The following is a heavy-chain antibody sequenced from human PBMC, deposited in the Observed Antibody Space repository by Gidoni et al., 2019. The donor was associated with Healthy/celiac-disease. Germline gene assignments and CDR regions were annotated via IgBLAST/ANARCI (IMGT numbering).Heavy chain of an antibody. CDR2: IYYSGST. CDR1: GGSISSGGYY. D-gene: IGHD5-18*01. J-gene: IGHJ4*02. CDR3: ARDGGGYSYGQY. Sequence: QVQLQESGPGLVKPSQTLSLTCTVSGGSISSGGYYWSWIRQHPGKGLEWSGYIYYSGSTYYNPSLKSPVTLSVDTSKNQFSLKLSSVTAADTAVYYCARDGGGYSYGQYWGQGTLVTVSS. V-gene: IGHV4-31*01.